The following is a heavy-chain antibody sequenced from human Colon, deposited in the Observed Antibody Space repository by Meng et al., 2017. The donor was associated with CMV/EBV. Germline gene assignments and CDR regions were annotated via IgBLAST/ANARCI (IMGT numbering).Heavy chain of an antibody. D-gene: IGHD3-3*01. Sequence: GESLKISCAASGFTFDDYGMSWVRQAPGKGLEWVSGINWNGGSTGYADSVKGRFTISRDNAKNSLYLQMNSLRAEDTALYYCARVAFEYYDFWSGYLDWGQGTLVIVSS. CDR3: ARVAFEYYDFWSGYLD. V-gene: IGHV3-20*04. CDR2: INWNGGST. J-gene: IGHJ4*02. CDR1: GFTFDDYG.